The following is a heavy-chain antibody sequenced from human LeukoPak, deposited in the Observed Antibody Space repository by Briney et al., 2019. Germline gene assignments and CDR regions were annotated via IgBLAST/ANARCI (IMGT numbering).Heavy chain of an antibody. V-gene: IGHV4-4*07. CDR1: GGSISSYY. CDR3: ARVSSSWYQDWYFDL. D-gene: IGHD6-13*01. CDR2: TYTSGST. Sequence: SETLSLTCSVSGGSISSYYWSWLRQPPGKGLEGIGRTYTSGSTNYNPSLKSRVTMSVDMSKNQFSLKLSSMIAADTAVYYCARVSSSWYQDWYFDLWGRGTLVTVPS. J-gene: IGHJ2*01.